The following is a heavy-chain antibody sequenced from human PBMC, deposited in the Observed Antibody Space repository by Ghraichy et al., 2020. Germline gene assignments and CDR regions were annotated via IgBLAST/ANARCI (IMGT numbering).Heavy chain of an antibody. D-gene: IGHD2-21*01. J-gene: IGHJ6*02. CDR2: IIPILGIA. CDR3: ARDGLWWCLPYYGMDV. V-gene: IGHV1-69*04. Sequence: SVKVSCKASGGTFSSYAISWVRQAPGQGLEWMGRIIPILGIANYAQKFQGRVTITADKSTSTAYMELSSLRSEDTAVYYCARDGLWWCLPYYGMDVWGQGTTVTVSS. CDR1: GGTFSSYA.